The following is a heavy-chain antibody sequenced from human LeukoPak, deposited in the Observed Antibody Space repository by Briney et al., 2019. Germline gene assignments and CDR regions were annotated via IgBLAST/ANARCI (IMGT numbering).Heavy chain of an antibody. V-gene: IGHV3-33*01. Sequence: SGGSLILSCAASGFTFSSFGMHWVRQAPGKGLEWVAVIWYDASNKYYADSVKGRFTISRDNSKNTLYLQMNTLRDEDTAVYYCARGVDYWGQGTLVTVSS. CDR3: ARGVDY. CDR2: IWYDASNK. J-gene: IGHJ4*02. CDR1: GFTFSSFG.